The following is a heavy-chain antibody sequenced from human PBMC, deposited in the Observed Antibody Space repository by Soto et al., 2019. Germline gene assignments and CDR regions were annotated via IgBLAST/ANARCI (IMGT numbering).Heavy chain of an antibody. V-gene: IGHV3-30*09. J-gene: IGHJ6*02. CDR3: ARRVWDSSYAIDV. CDR2: ISSAGSDK. CDR1: GFKYTDFA. Sequence: VQLVESGGGEVQPGRSLRLSCAASGFKYTDFALNWVRQAPGKGLEWVAIISSAGSDKYYADSVKGRFVISRNNPKNTPYLELTSLMPEEKAVDYCARRVWDSSYAIDVWGQGTTVTVFS. D-gene: IGHD3-22*01.